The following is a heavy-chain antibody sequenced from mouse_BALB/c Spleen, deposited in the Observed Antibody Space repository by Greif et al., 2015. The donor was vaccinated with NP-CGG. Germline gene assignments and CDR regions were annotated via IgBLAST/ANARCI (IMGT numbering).Heavy chain of an antibody. Sequence: VQRVESGPELVKPGASVRISCKASGYTFTSYYIHWVKQRPGQGLEWIGWIYPGNVNTKYNEKFKGKATLTADKSSSTAYMQLSSLTSEASAVYFCARLYDYDSFYAMDYWCQGTSVTVSS. J-gene: IGHJ4*01. CDR3: ARLYDYDSFYAMDY. V-gene: IGHV1S56*01. CDR1: GYTFTSYY. D-gene: IGHD2-4*01. CDR2: IYPGNVNT.